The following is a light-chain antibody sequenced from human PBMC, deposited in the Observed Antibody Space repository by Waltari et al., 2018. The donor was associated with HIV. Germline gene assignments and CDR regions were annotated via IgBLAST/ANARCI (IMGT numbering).Light chain of an antibody. V-gene: IGLV2-11*01. CDR1: SRDIGIYNY. Sequence: QSALTQPRSVSGSPGHSVTISCTGTSRDIGIYNYVSWYQQHPGKAPKLFSSDVTRRPSGVPVRLPASKSGNTASRTISGLQADYEADYSFCSYAGNVIYVFGTGPKVTVL. CDR2: DVT. CDR3: CSYAGNVIYV. J-gene: IGLJ1*01.